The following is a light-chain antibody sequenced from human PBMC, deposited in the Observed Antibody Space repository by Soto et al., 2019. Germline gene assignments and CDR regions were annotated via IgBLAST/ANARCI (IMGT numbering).Light chain of an antibody. CDR2: YDR. Sequence: SYELTQPPSVSVAPGKTATIACGGNNIGSKSVQWYQQKPGQAPVLVIYYDRDRPSGIPDRFSGSNSGNTATLTISSVEDGDEADYYCQVWDSTSDHLVFGTGTKLTVL. V-gene: IGLV3-21*04. J-gene: IGLJ1*01. CDR1: NIGSKS. CDR3: QVWDSTSDHLV.